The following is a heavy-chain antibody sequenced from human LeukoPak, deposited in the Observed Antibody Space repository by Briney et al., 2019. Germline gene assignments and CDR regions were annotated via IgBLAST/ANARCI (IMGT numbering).Heavy chain of an antibody. J-gene: IGHJ3*02. Sequence: GRSLRLSCAASGFTFSSYAMHWVRQAPGKGLEWVAVISYDGSNKYYADSVKGRFTTSRDNSKNTLYLQMDSLRAEDTAVYYCASTGSGWYTGDAFDIWGQGTMVTVSS. D-gene: IGHD6-19*01. V-gene: IGHV3-30*04. CDR2: ISYDGSNK. CDR1: GFTFSSYA. CDR3: ASTGSGWYTGDAFDI.